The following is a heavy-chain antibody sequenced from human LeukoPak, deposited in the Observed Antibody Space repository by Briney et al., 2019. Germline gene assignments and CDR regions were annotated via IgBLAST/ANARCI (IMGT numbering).Heavy chain of an antibody. CDR2: ISGSGT. D-gene: IGHD6-25*01. V-gene: IGHV3-23*01. CDR1: GFTFSSYA. J-gene: IGHJ4*02. CDR3: ARDPAPQRH. Sequence: GGSLRLSCAASGFTFSSYAMSWVRQAPGKGLVWVSGISGSGTYYADSVKGRFTISRDNSKNTLYLQMNSLRAEDTAVYYCARDPAPQRHWGQGTLVTVSS.